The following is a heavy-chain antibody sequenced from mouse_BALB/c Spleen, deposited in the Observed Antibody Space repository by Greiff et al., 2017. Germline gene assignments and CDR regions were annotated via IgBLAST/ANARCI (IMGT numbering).Heavy chain of an antibody. CDR2: IWGDGST. Sequence: VQLQESGPGLVAPSQSLSITCTVSGFSLTGYGVNWVRQPPGKGLEWLGMIWGDGSTDYNSALKSRLSISKDNSKSQVFLKMNSLQTDDTARYYCARSHYDYDAGYYFDYWGQGTTLTVSS. V-gene: IGHV2-6-7*01. CDR1: GFSLTGYG. D-gene: IGHD2-4*01. CDR3: ARSHYDYDAGYYFDY. J-gene: IGHJ2*01.